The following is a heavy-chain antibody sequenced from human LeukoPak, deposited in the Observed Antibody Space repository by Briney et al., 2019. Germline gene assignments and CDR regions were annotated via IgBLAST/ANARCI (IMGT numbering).Heavy chain of an antibody. J-gene: IGHJ6*03. CDR3: AGSRYYYYYMDV. CDR2: IYYSGST. D-gene: IGHD6-13*01. V-gene: IGHV4-39*07. CDR1: GGSISSSSYY. Sequence: SETLSLTCTVSGGSISSSSYYWGWIRQPPGKGLEWIGSIYYSGSTYYNPSLKSRVTISVDTSKNQFSLKLSSVTAADTAVYYCAGSRYYYYYMDVWGKGTTVTVSS.